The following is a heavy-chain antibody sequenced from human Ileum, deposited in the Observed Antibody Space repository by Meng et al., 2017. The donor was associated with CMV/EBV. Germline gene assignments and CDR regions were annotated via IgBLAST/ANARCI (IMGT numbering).Heavy chain of an antibody. D-gene: IGHD3-3*01. J-gene: IGHJ5*02. CDR1: GFTFTNYY. CDR3: ARGDTYYLEWWFDP. V-gene: IGHV1-18*01. CDR2: ISAYSGGT. Sequence: ASGFTFTNYYFPWVRQAPGQGLEWMGWISAYSGGTNPAQKFQGRATMTIDTSTSTAYMELRSLRSDDTAVYYCARGDTYYLEWWFDPWGQGTLVTVS.